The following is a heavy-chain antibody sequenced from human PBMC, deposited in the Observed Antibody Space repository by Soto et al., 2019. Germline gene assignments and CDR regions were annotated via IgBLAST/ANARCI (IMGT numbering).Heavy chain of an antibody. J-gene: IGHJ5*02. CDR2: IIPIFGTA. CDR3: ARGGRGYSYGPTYNWFDP. Sequence: QVQLVQSGAEVKKPGSSVKVSCKASGGTFSSYAISWVRQAPGQGLEWMGGIIPIFGTANYAQKFQGRVTNTADKSTSTAYMELSSLRSEDTAVYYCARGGRGYSYGPTYNWFDPWGQGTLVTVSS. V-gene: IGHV1-69*06. D-gene: IGHD5-18*01. CDR1: GGTFSSYA.